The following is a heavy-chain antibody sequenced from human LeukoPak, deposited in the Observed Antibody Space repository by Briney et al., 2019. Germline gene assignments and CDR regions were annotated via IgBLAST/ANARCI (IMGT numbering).Heavy chain of an antibody. CDR2: ISSSSSYI. Sequence: GGSLRLSCAASGFTFSSYSMNWDRQAPGKGLEWVSSISSSSSYIYYADSVKGRFTISRDNAKNSLYLQMNSLRAEDTAVYYCAREIIVVVPAAAFDYWGQGTLVTVSS. J-gene: IGHJ4*02. CDR1: GFTFSSYS. D-gene: IGHD2-2*01. CDR3: AREIIVVVPAAAFDY. V-gene: IGHV3-21*01.